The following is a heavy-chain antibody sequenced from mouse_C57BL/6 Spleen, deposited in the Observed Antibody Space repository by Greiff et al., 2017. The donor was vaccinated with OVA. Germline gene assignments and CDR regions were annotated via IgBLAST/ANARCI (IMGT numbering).Heavy chain of an antibody. Sequence: DVMLVESGGGLVKPGGSLKLSCAASGFTFSDYGMHWVRQAPEKGLEWVAYISSGSSTIYYADPVKGRFTISRDNAKNTLFLQMTSLRSEDTAMYYCARRYYGSSYGYFDVWGTGTTVTVSS. CDR3: ARRYYGSSYGYFDV. CDR1: GFTFSDYG. J-gene: IGHJ1*03. D-gene: IGHD1-1*01. CDR2: ISSGSSTI. V-gene: IGHV5-17*01.